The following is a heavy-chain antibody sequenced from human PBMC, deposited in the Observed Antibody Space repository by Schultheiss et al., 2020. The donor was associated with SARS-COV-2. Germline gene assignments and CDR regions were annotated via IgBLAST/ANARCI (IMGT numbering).Heavy chain of an antibody. CDR1: GYTFTGYY. V-gene: IGHV1-2*02. D-gene: IGHD1-20*01. J-gene: IGHJ4*02. Sequence: ASVKVSCKASGYTFTGYYMHWVRQAPGQGLEWMGWINPNSGGTNYAQKFQGRVTMTWDTSINTTYMQLSRLISDDTAMYYCARAGRTNWTPWDYWGQGTLVTVSS. CDR2: INPNSGGT. CDR3: ARAGRTNWTPWDY.